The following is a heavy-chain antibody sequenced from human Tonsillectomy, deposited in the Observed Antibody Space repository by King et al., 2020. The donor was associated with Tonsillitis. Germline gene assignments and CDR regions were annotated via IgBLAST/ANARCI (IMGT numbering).Heavy chain of an antibody. D-gene: IGHD5-12*01. CDR3: ARDVDIVPTTVDY. Sequence: VQLVQSGAEVKKPGASVKVSCKASGYTFTSYGISWVRQAPGQGLEWMGWISGYNGNINYAEKLQGRVTMTTETSTSTAYMELRNLRYDDTAVYYCARDVDIVPTTVDYWGQGTLVTVSS. CDR1: GYTFTSYG. V-gene: IGHV1-18*01. J-gene: IGHJ4*02. CDR2: ISGYNGNI.